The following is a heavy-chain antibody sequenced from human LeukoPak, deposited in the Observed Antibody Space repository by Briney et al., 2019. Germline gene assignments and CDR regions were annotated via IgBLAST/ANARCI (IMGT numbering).Heavy chain of an antibody. D-gene: IGHD5-18*01. CDR2: IIPILGIA. CDR1: GGTFSSYA. V-gene: IGHV1-69*04. J-gene: IGHJ6*02. Sequence: ASVKVSCKASGGTFSSYAISWVRQAPGQGLEWMGRIIPILGIANYAQKSQGRVTITADKSTSTAYMELSSLRFEDTAVYWCARPDTLDDYYGMDVWGQGTTVTVPS. CDR3: ARPDTLDDYYGMDV.